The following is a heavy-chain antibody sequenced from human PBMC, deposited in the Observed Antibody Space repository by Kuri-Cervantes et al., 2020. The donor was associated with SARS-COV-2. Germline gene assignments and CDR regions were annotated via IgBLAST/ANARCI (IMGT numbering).Heavy chain of an antibody. CDR2: ISSSTSYI. J-gene: IGHJ5*02. V-gene: IGHV3-21*04. CDR3: TRGGYTSALSRQNWFDP. CDR1: GFTFSSYS. D-gene: IGHD6-19*01. Sequence: GGSLRLSCAASGFTFSSYSINWVRQAPGKGLEWVSSISSSTSYIYYEDSVKGRFIISRDNAKNSVYLQMNSLRDADTAVYYCTRGGYTSALSRQNWFDPWGQGTLVTVSS.